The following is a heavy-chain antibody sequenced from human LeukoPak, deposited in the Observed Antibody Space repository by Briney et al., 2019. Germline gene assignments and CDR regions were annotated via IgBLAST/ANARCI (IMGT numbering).Heavy chain of an antibody. Sequence: TLSLTCTVSGGSISSYYWSWIRQPPGKALEWLARIDWDDDKYYSTSLKTRLTISKDTSKNQVVLTMTNMDPVDTATYYCARIRYCSGGSCFKTFDYWGQGTLVTVSS. V-gene: IGHV2-70*11. CDR1: GGSISSYYW. J-gene: IGHJ4*02. CDR2: IDWDDDK. CDR3: ARIRYCSGGSCFKTFDY. D-gene: IGHD2-15*01.